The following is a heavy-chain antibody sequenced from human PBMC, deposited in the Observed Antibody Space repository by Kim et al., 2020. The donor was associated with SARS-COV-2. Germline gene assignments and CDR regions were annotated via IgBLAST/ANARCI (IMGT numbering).Heavy chain of an antibody. Sequence: GGSLRLSCAASGFTFSSYAMSWVRQAPGKGLEWVSAISGSGGSTYYADSVKGRFTISRDNSKNTLYQQMNSLRAEDTAVYYCAKDYRDGGQFLEWLLPFGYDWFDPWGQGTLVTVSS. J-gene: IGHJ5*02. CDR3: AKDYRDGGQFLEWLLPFGYDWFDP. CDR2: ISGSGGST. V-gene: IGHV3-23*01. D-gene: IGHD3-3*01. CDR1: GFTFSSYA.